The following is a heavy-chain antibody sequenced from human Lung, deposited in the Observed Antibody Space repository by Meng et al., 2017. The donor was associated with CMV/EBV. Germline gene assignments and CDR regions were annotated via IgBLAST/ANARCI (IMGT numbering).Heavy chain of an antibody. CDR3: AREGF. Sequence: ESLKISCSASGFTFSSYSMNWVRQAPGKGLEWVSSISSSSSYIYYADSVKGRFTISRDNAKNSLYLQMNSRRAEDTAVYYCAREGFWGPGTVVTGAS. CDR2: ISSSSSYI. CDR1: GFTFSSYS. J-gene: IGHJ4*01. V-gene: IGHV3-21*01.